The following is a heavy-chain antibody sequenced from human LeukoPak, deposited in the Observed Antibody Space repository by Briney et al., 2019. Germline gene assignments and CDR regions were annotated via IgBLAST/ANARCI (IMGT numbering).Heavy chain of an antibody. J-gene: IGHJ4*02. CDR1: GFTFSSYW. CDR3: ASGSSSWAYYFDY. CDR2: IKQDGSEK. V-gene: IGHV3-7*01. Sequence: GGSLRLSCAASGFTFSSYWMTWIRQAPGKGLEWVANIKQDGSEKYYVDSVKGRFTISRDNAKNSLYLQMNSLRAEDTAVYYCASGSSSWAYYFDYWGQGTLVTVSS. D-gene: IGHD6-13*01.